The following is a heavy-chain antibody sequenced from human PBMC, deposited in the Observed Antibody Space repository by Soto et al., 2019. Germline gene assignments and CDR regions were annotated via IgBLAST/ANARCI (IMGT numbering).Heavy chain of an antibody. V-gene: IGHV1-18*01. CDR1: GYTYTSYG. CDR2: ISAYNGNT. J-gene: IGHJ4*02. CDR3: ARDSPPVDY. Sequence: GTSVKVSCTDSGYTYTSYGISWVRQAPGQGLEWMGWISAYNGNTKYAQKLQGRVTMTTDTSTSTAYMELRSLRSDDTAVYYCARDSPPVDYWGQGTLVTVSS.